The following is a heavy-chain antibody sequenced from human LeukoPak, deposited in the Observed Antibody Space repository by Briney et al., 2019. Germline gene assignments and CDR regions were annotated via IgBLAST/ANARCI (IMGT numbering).Heavy chain of an antibody. Sequence: SETLSLTCAVYGGSFSGYYWSWIRQPPRKGLDWIGEINHSGSTNYNPSLKSRVTISVDTSKNQFSLKLSSVTAADTAVYYCARSNMVRGVRALDYWGQGTLVTVSS. CDR3: ARSNMVRGVRALDY. V-gene: IGHV4-34*01. J-gene: IGHJ4*02. D-gene: IGHD3-10*01. CDR2: INHSGST. CDR1: GGSFSGYY.